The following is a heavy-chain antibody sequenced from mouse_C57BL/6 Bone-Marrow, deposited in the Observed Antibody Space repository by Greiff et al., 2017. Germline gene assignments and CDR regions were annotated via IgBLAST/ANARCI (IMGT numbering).Heavy chain of an antibody. V-gene: IGHV1-55*01. J-gene: IGHJ4*01. CDR1: GYIFTSYW. CDR2: IYPGSGST. D-gene: IGHD2-4*01. Sequence: QVQLQQPGAELVKPGASVKMSCKASGYIFTSYWITWVKQRPGQGLEWIGDIYPGSGSTNYNEKFKSKATLTVDTSSSTAYMQLSSLTSEDSAVYYCARGPYDYDKGMDYWGQGTSVTVSS. CDR3: ARGPYDYDKGMDY.